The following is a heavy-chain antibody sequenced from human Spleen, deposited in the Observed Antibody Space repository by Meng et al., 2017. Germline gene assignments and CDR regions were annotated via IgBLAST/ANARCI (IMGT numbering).Heavy chain of an antibody. CDR2: IKQDGSGK. Sequence: GESLKISCAASGFIFSNCWMGWVRQAPGKGLEWVANIKQDGSGKYYEDSVKGRFTISRDNAKNSLYLQLNSLRDEHTAVYYGARSIRGADGAWGQGTLVTVSS. J-gene: IGHJ5*02. V-gene: IGHV3-7*01. CDR1: GFIFSNCW. CDR3: ARSIRGADGA. D-gene: IGHD2-21*02.